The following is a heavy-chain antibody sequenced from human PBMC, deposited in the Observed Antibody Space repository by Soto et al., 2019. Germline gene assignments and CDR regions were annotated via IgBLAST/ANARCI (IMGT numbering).Heavy chain of an antibody. CDR2: ISYDGSNK. D-gene: IGHD3-10*01. V-gene: IGHV3-30*18. CDR1: GFTFSRYG. Sequence: PGGSLRLSCAASGFTFSRYGMHWVRQAPGKGLEWVAVISYDGSNKYYADSVKGRFTISRDNSKNTLYLQMNSLRAEDTAVYYCAKLPDYYGSGSYPNYYYYYYMDVWGKGTTVTVSS. J-gene: IGHJ6*03. CDR3: AKLPDYYGSGSYPNYYYYYYMDV.